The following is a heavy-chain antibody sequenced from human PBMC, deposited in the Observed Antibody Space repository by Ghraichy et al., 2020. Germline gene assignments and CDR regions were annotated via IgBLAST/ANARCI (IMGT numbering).Heavy chain of an antibody. D-gene: IGHD2-21*02. V-gene: IGHV3-33*01. Sequence: GESLNISCAASGFIFSTYGMHWVRQAPGKGLEWVAVIWYDGSKKYYVDSVKGRSTISRDNSKNTLYLHMNSLRDEDTAVYYCARADCGGDCYYDYWGQGTLVIVSS. CDR1: GFIFSTYG. J-gene: IGHJ4*02. CDR2: IWYDGSKK. CDR3: ARADCGGDCYYDY.